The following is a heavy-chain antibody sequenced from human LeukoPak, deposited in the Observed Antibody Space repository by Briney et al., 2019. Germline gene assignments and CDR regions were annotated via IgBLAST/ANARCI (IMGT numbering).Heavy chain of an antibody. J-gene: IGHJ6*02. V-gene: IGHV3-7*01. CDR2: IKQDGSEK. CDR3: ARAGYCTNGVCYHAYYYYYGMDV. D-gene: IGHD2-8*01. CDR1: GFTFSSYW. Sequence: PGGSLRLSCAASGFTFSSYWMSWVRQAPGKGLEWVANIKQDGSEKYYVDSVKGRSTISRDNAKNSLYLQMNSLRAEDTAVYYCARAGYCTNGVCYHAYYYYYGMDVWGQGTTVTVSS.